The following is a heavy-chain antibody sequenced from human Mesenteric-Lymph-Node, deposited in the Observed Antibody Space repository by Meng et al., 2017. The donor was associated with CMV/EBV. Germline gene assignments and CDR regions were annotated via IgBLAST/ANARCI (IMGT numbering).Heavy chain of an antibody. CDR3: ATSGSRGYFDY. CDR2: ISSSGSTV. D-gene: IGHD3-10*01. CDR1: GFPLSDYY. Sequence: GESLKISCAASGFPLSDYYIKWIRRAPGKGLEYVSYISSSGSTVYSADSVQGRFTISRDNAKNSLYLQMNSLRAEDTAVYYCATSGSRGYFDYWGQGTLVTVSS. J-gene: IGHJ4*02. V-gene: IGHV3-11*04.